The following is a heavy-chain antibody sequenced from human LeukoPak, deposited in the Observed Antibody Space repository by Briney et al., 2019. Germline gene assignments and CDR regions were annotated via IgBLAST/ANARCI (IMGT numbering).Heavy chain of an antibody. V-gene: IGHV3-64D*09. CDR2: ITNDANST. CDR1: GFTFKNFA. J-gene: IGHJ4*02. Sequence: GGSLRLSCSAAGFTFKNFAMHWVRQAPGKGLEYVSAITNDANSTYYTNSVKGRFTISRDNSKNTLYLQLSSLRAEDTAVYYCVRAKYSIGWIYFDYWGQGTLVTVSS. D-gene: IGHD6-19*01. CDR3: VRAKYSIGWIYFDY.